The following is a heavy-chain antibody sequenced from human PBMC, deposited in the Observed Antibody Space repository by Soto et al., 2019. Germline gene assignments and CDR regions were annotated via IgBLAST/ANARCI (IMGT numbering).Heavy chain of an antibody. V-gene: IGHV4-59*01. J-gene: IGHJ4*02. Sequence: SETLSLTCTVSGASISSYYWSWIRQPPGKGLEWIGYIYYSGSTNYNPSLKSRVSTSVDTSKNQLSLKLSSVTAADKAVYYCAREGRSIGDTFDYWGQGTLVTVSS. D-gene: IGHD3-3*01. CDR3: AREGRSIGDTFDY. CDR1: GASISSYY. CDR2: IYYSGST.